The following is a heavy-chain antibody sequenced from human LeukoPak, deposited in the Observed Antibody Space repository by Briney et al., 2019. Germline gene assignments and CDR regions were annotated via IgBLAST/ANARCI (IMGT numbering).Heavy chain of an antibody. J-gene: IGHJ6*04. V-gene: IGHV3-33*01. D-gene: IGHD4-17*01. Sequence: GSLRLSCAASGFTFSSYGMHWVRQAPGKGLEWVAVIWYDGSNKYYADSVKGRFTISRDNSKNTLYLQMNSLRAEDTAVYYCARVTGDYAIMDVWGKGTTVTVSS. CDR2: IWYDGSNK. CDR3: ARVTGDYAIMDV. CDR1: GFTFSSYG.